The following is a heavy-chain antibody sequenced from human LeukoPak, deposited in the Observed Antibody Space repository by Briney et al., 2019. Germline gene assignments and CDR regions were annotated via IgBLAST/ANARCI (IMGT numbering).Heavy chain of an antibody. Sequence: GASLKVSCKASGYSFTDHYLHWLRQAPGQGLEWMGWIHPNSGDTNYAQRFQGRVSLTRDTSISTAYMELSSLRSDDTAVYYCARDNNWGPDYWGQGTLVSVSS. CDR2: IHPNSGDT. D-gene: IGHD7-27*01. J-gene: IGHJ4*02. CDR3: ARDNNWGPDY. V-gene: IGHV1-2*02. CDR1: GYSFTDHY.